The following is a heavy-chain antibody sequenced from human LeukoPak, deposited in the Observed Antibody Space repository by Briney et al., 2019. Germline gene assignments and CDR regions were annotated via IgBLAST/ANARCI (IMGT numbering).Heavy chain of an antibody. CDR2: IYTSGST. V-gene: IGHV4-4*07. CDR3: ARVPWLPKRSYAFDI. CDR1: GGSISSYY. J-gene: IGHJ3*02. D-gene: IGHD3-22*01. Sequence: SETLSLTCTVSGGSISSYYWSWIRQPAGKGLEWIGRIYTSGSTNYNPSLKSRVTMSVDTSKNQFSLKLSSVTAADTAVYYCARVPWLPKRSYAFDIWGQGTMVTVSS.